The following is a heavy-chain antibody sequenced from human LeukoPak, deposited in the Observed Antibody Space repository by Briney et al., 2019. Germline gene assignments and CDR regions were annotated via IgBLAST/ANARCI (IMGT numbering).Heavy chain of an antibody. J-gene: IGHJ4*02. CDR2: INPSGGST. CDR1: GYTFTSYY. Sequence: ASVKVSCKASGYTFTSYYMHWVRQAPGQGLEWMGIINPSGGSTSYAQKFQGRVTITADESTSTAYMELSSLRSEDTAVYYCARGFYSGYDSGPADYWGQGTLVTVSS. CDR3: ARGFYSGYDSGPADY. D-gene: IGHD5-12*01. V-gene: IGHV1-46*01.